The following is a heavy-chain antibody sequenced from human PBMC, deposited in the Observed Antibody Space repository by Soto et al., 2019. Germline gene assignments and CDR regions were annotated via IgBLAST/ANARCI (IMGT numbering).Heavy chain of an antibody. CDR2: IWYDGSNK. J-gene: IGHJ6*02. CDR3: ARDTYYYDSSGYYFSYYYYGMDV. Sequence: QVQLVESGGGVVQPGRSLRLSCAASGFTFSSYGMHWVRQAPGKGLEWVAVIWYDGSNKYYADSVKGRFTISRDNSKNQLYLQMNSLRAEDTAVYYCARDTYYYDSSGYYFSYYYYGMDVWGQGTTVTVSS. CDR1: GFTFSSYG. V-gene: IGHV3-33*01. D-gene: IGHD3-22*01.